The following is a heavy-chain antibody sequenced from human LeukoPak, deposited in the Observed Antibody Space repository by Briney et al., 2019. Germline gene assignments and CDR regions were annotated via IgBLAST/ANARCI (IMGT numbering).Heavy chain of an antibody. CDR1: GFTFDDYG. CDR3: ARDSTYYYDSGSSGPHYFDN. Sequence: GGSLRLSCAASGFTFDDYGMSWVRQAPGKGLEWVSGINWNGGSTGYADSVKGRFTISRDNAKSSLYLQLNSLRAEDTAVYYCARDSTYYYDSGSSGPHYFDNWGQGTLVTVSS. D-gene: IGHD3-10*01. V-gene: IGHV3-20*04. J-gene: IGHJ4*02. CDR2: INWNGGST.